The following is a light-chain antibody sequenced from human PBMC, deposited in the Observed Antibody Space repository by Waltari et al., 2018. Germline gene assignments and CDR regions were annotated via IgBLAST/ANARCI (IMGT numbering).Light chain of an antibody. CDR3: SAYTSRGTLK. V-gene: IGLV2-14*03. CDR1: SDDIGAYSY. CDR2: DLT. J-gene: IGLJ2*01. Sequence: QSALTQPASVSGSPGQSITISCTGTSDDIGAYSYVTWYHQRPGKVPKLIIYDLTGRPSGFSKRFSGSKSGSTASLTVSGLQAEDEGLFYCSAYTSRGTLKFGGGTRVTVL.